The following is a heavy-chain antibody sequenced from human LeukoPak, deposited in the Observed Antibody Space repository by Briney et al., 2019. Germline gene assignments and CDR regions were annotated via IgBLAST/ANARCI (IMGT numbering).Heavy chain of an antibody. CDR1: GYTFTSYD. CDR3: ARGQDGPFYYYYYYMDV. V-gene: IGHV1-8*03. J-gene: IGHJ6*03. D-gene: IGHD5-24*01. Sequence: GASVKVSCKASGYTFTSYDINWVRQATGQGLEWMGWMNPNSGNTGYAQKFQGRVTITRNTSISTAYMELSSLRSEDTAVYYCARGQDGPFYYYYYYMDVWGKGTTVTVSS. CDR2: MNPNSGNT.